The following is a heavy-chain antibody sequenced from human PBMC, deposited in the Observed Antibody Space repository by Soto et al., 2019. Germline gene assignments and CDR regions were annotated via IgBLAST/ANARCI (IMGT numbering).Heavy chain of an antibody. CDR1: GGCFSGYY. V-gene: IGHV4-34*09. Sequence: SETVSLTCAVYGGCFSGYYWSWIRQPPGKGLEWIGEINHSGSTYYNPSLKSRVTISVDTSKNQFSLKLSSVTAADTAVYYCARHGSSAWREWFDFWGQGTLVTV. D-gene: IGHD6-6*01. J-gene: IGHJ5*01. CDR3: ARHGSSAWREWFDF. CDR2: INHSGST.